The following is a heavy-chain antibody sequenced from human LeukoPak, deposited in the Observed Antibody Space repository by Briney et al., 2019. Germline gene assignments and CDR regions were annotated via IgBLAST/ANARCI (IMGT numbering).Heavy chain of an antibody. CDR3: ARDLPRLTTLDY. CDR2: ISYDGSNK. J-gene: IGHJ4*02. V-gene: IGHV3-30-3*01. D-gene: IGHD4-11*01. CDR1: GFTFSIFD. Sequence: PGGSLRLSCAASGFTFSIFDMHWVRQTPGKGLEWMAVISYDGSNKYYADSVKGRFTISRDNSKNTLYLQMNSLRAEDTAVYYCARDLPRLTTLDYWGQGTLVTVSS.